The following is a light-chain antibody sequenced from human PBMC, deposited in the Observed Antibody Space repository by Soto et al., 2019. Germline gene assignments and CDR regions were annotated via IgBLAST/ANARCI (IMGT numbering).Light chain of an antibody. CDR3: SSYVGTNSYV. V-gene: IGLV2-8*01. CDR1: SSDVGGYDY. CDR2: EVS. Sequence: QSALTQPPSASGSPGQSVTIPCTGTSSDVGGYDYVSWYKQHPGKAPKLMIYEVSKRPSGVPDRFSGSKSGNTAALTVSGLQAEDEADYYCSSYVGTNSYVFGTGTKLTVL. J-gene: IGLJ1*01.